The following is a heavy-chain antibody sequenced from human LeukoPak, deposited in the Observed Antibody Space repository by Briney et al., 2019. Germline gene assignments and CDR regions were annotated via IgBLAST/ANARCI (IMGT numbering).Heavy chain of an antibody. CDR1: GFPFSSYA. V-gene: IGHV3-23*01. J-gene: IGHJ4*02. CDR3: AKDSGWPFDY. CDR2: TSGNGAKT. D-gene: IGHD6-19*01. Sequence: GGSLRLSCAASGFPFSSYAMSWVRQAPGKGLEWVSATSGNGAKTYYADSVKGRFTISRDNSRNTLYLQMNSLRAEDTAVYYCAKDSGWPFDYWGQGTLATVSS.